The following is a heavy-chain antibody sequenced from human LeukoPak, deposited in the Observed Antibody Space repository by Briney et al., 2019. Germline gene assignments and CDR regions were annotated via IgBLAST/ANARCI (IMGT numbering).Heavy chain of an antibody. CDR3: ARIVGATTIDY. V-gene: IGHV3-53*01. D-gene: IGHD1-26*01. CDR2: IYSGGST. J-gene: IGHJ4*02. CDR1: GFTFSSYS. Sequence: GGSLRLSCAASGFTFSSYSMNWVRQAPGKGLEWVSAIYSGGSTYYADSVKGRFTISRDNSKNTLYLQMNSLRAEDTAVYYCARIVGATTIDYWGQGTLVTVSS.